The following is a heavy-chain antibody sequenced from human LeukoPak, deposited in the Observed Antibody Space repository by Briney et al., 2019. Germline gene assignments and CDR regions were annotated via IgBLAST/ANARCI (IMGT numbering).Heavy chain of an antibody. V-gene: IGHV1-2*02. J-gene: IGHJ4*02. D-gene: IGHD1-26*01. CDR3: ARYSGSYYPFDY. CDR1: GYTFTSYD. Sequence: ASVKVSCKASGYTFTSYDINWVRQATGQGLEWMGWMNPNSGGTNYAQKFQGRVAMTRDTSISTAYMELSRLRSDDTAVYYCARYSGSYYPFDYWGQGTLVTVSS. CDR2: MNPNSGGT.